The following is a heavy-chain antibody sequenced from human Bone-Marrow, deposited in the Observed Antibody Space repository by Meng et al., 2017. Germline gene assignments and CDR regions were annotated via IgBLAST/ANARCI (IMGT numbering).Heavy chain of an antibody. J-gene: IGHJ3*02. CDR2: MNPNSGNT. Sequence: GESLKISCKASGYTFTSYDINWVRQATGQGLEWMGWMNPNSGNTGYAQKFQGRVTMTRNTSISTAYMELSSLRSEDTAVYYCARPTAYCSSTSCYDAFDIWGQGTMVTVSS. CDR1: GYTFTSYD. D-gene: IGHD2-2*01. CDR3: ARPTAYCSSTSCYDAFDI. V-gene: IGHV1-8*01.